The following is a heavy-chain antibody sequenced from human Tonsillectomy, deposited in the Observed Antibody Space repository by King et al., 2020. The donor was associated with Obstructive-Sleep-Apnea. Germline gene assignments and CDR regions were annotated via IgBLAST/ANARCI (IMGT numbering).Heavy chain of an antibody. J-gene: IGHJ4*02. CDR1: GFTFSTYN. CDR2: ISSSSDTI. V-gene: IGHV3-48*01. CDR3: ARDLGFSYGYYFDY. D-gene: IGHD5-18*01. Sequence: QLVQSGGGLVQPGGSLRLSCAASGFTFSTYNMHWVRQAPGKGLEWVSYISSSSDTIYYADSVKGRFTISRDNAKNSLYLQMNSLRAEDTAVYYCARDLGFSYGYYFDYWGQGALLTVSS.